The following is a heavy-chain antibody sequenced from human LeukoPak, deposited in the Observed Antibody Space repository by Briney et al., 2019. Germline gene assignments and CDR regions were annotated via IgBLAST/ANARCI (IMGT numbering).Heavy chain of an antibody. Sequence: GGSLRLSCAASGFTFSNYGMHWVRQAPGKGLEWVAVIWYDGSNKYCSDSVKGRFTVSRDNSKNTLYLQMNSLRAEDTAVYYCATTASRGPQSAEYFQYWGQGTLVTVSS. CDR1: GFTFSNYG. J-gene: IGHJ1*01. V-gene: IGHV3-33*01. CDR3: ATTASRGPQSAEYFQY. CDR2: IWYDGSNK.